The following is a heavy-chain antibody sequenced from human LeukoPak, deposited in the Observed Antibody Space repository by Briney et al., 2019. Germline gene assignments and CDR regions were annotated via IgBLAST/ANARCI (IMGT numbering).Heavy chain of an antibody. V-gene: IGHV1-46*01. J-gene: IGHJ2*01. CDR1: GYTFTSYY. D-gene: IGHD3-22*01. CDR3: ARDYYYDSSGTPFDL. Sequence: ASVKVSCKASGYTFTSYYMHWVRQAPGQGLEWMGIINPSGGSTSYAQKFQGRVTMTRDTSISTAYMELSRLRSDDTAVYYCARDYYYDSSGTPFDLWGRGTLVTVSS. CDR2: INPSGGST.